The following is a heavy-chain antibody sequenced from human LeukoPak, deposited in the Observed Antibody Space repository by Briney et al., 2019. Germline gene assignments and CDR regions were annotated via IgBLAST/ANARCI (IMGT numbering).Heavy chain of an antibody. Sequence: GESLQISCTGSGYSFTSYWIGWVRPMPGKGLEWMGIIYPGDSDTRYSPSFQGQVTISADKSISTAYLQWSSLKASDTAMYYCARTYYDILTGLWEDWFDPWGQGTLVTVSS. D-gene: IGHD3-9*01. V-gene: IGHV5-51*01. CDR3: ARTYYDILTGLWEDWFDP. J-gene: IGHJ5*02. CDR2: IYPGDSDT. CDR1: GYSFTSYW.